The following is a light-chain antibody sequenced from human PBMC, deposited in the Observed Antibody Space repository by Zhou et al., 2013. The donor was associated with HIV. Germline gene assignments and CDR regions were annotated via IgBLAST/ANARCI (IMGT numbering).Light chain of an antibody. V-gene: IGKV2-28*01. CDR2: LGS. CDR3: MQALETPRT. Sequence: VMTQSPPSLPVTPGEPASISCTSSQSLLHRNGYNYVHWFLQKPGQSPQLLMYLGSNRASGVPDRFSGGGSGTDFTLKLSRVEAEDVGFYYCMQALETPRTFGQGTKVEI. J-gene: IGKJ1*01. CDR1: QSLLHRNGYNY.